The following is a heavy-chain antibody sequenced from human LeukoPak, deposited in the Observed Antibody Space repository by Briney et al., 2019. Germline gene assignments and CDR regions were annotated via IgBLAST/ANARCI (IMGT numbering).Heavy chain of an antibody. J-gene: IGHJ4*02. V-gene: IGHV3-23*01. CDR3: AKRGGPLRYFDWLLYPLSFDY. CDR2: ISGSGDST. Sequence: PSETLSLTCAVSGGSISSSSYYWSWIRQPPGKGLEWVSAISGSGDSTYYADSVKGRFTISRDNSKNTLYLQMNSLRAEDTAVYYCAKRGGPLRYFDWLLYPLSFDYWGRGALVTVSS. D-gene: IGHD3-9*01. CDR1: GGSISSSSYY.